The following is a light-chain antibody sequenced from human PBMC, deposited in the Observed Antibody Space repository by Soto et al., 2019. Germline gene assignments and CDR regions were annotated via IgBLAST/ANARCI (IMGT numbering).Light chain of an antibody. CDR1: QSLGSD. CDR2: EAS. V-gene: IGKV3D-15*01. Sequence: EIVMTQSPGTLSLSPGDTATLSCRASQSLGSDLAWYQQKPGQAPRLLIYEASNRATGIPARFSGSGSGTDFALTISSLQSEDFAVYYCQQYNNWPLTFGGGTKVDIK. J-gene: IGKJ4*01. CDR3: QQYNNWPLT.